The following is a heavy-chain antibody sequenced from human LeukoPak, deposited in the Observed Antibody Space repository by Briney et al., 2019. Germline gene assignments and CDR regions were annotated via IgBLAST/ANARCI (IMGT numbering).Heavy chain of an antibody. CDR2: IYYSGST. Sequence: MSSETLSLTCTVSGGSISSNDYYWGWIRQPPGRGLEWIGNIYYSGSTFYNPSLKSRVTVSVDTSKNQFSLKVSSVTAADTAVYYCARFMVRGLIVDYWGQGTLVTVSS. J-gene: IGHJ4*02. CDR1: GGSISSNDYY. CDR3: ARFMVRGLIVDY. V-gene: IGHV4-39*01. D-gene: IGHD3-10*01.